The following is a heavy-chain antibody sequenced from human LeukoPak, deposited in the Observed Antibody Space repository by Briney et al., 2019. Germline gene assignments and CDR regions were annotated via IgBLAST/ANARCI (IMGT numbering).Heavy chain of an antibody. CDR3: ARVREYLAIDY. V-gene: IGHV3-66*02. CDR2: LYSAGNT. CDR1: GFTVSSNY. J-gene: IGHJ4*02. Sequence: GRSLRLSCAASGFTVSSNYMNWVRQAQGKGLEWVSVLYSAGNTFYADSVKGRFTISRDNSKNTLYLQMNSLSPEDTAVYYCARVREYLAIDYWGQGTLVTVSS. D-gene: IGHD2/OR15-2a*01.